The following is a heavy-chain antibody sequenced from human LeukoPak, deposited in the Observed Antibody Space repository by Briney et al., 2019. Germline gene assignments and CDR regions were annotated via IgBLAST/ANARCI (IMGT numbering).Heavy chain of an antibody. CDR2: IYYSGST. Sequence: SETLSLTYTVSGGSLSSSSYYWGWIRQPPGKGLEWIGSIYYSGSTYYNPSLKSRVTISVDTSKNQFSLKLSSVTAADTAVYYCARALSSDYGGNSWAFDIWGQGTMVTVSS. CDR1: GGSLSSSSYY. V-gene: IGHV4-39*07. D-gene: IGHD4-23*01. CDR3: ARALSSDYGGNSWAFDI. J-gene: IGHJ3*02.